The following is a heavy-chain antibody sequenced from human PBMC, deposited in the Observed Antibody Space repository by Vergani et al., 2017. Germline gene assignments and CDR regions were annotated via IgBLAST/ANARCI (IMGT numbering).Heavy chain of an antibody. CDR2: TWYDGNNK. J-gene: IGHJ5*02. D-gene: IGHD1-14*01. Sequence: QVQLVESGGGVVQPGRSLRLSCAASGFTFNQYGMHWVRQAPGKGLEWVAVTWYDGNNKQYADSVKGRFTISRDNSKSTMYLQMNSLRDAETGGYYCARDLRVLYNQFDPWGQGTLVTVSS. CDR1: GFTFNQYG. CDR3: ARDLRVLYNQFDP. V-gene: IGHV3-33*01.